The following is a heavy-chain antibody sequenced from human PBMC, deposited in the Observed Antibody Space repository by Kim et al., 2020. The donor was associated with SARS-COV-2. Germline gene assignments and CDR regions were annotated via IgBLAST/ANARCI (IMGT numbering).Heavy chain of an antibody. D-gene: IGHD2-15*01. J-gene: IGHJ4*02. CDR1: GFTLSTYW. Sequence: GGSLRLSCAASGFTLSTYWMNWVRQSPEKGLEWVANVNQEGSEKYYMDSVKGRFTISRDNAKNLLYLQMNSLRVEDTAVYYCTRDQGRSDYWGQGTLVTVSS. CDR2: VNQEGSEK. CDR3: TRDQGRSDY. V-gene: IGHV3-7*05.